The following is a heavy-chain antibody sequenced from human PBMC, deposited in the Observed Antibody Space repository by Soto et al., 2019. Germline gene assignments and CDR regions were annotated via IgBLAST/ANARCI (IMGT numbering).Heavy chain of an antibody. Sequence: ASVKVSCKASGYTFTSYAMHWVRQAPGQRLEWMGWINAGNGDTKYSQKFQGRVTITRDTSASTAYMELSSLRSEDTAVYYCARWKQHSIAVAHSDFQNCGQGTLVTLSS. CDR1: GYTFTSYA. J-gene: IGHJ1*01. V-gene: IGHV1-3*01. D-gene: IGHD6-19*01. CDR2: INAGNGDT. CDR3: ARWKQHSIAVAHSDFQN.